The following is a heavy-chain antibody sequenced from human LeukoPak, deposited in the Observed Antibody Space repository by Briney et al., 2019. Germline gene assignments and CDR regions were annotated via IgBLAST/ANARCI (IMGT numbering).Heavy chain of an antibody. CDR2: ISYDGSNK. Sequence: HSGRSLRLSCAASGFTFSSYAMHWVRQAPGKGLEWVAVISYDGSNKYYADSVKGRFTISRDNSKNTLYLQMNSLRAGDTAVYYCAKDHPYSYGLFDYWGQGTLVTVSS. V-gene: IGHV3-30-3*01. CDR1: GFTFSSYA. J-gene: IGHJ4*02. D-gene: IGHD5-18*01. CDR3: AKDHPYSYGLFDY.